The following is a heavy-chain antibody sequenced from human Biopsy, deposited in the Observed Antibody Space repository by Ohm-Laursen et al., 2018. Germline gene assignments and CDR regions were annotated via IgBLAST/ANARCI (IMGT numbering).Heavy chain of an antibody. D-gene: IGHD1-26*01. CDR3: ARDVVGRGASFFDF. CDR2: ISVYNGNT. J-gene: IGHJ4*02. CDR1: GSTFGNYG. V-gene: IGHV1-18*01. Sequence: ASVTVSCKAYGSTFGNYGISWVRQAPGQGLERMGWISVYNGNTDYPHKFQGRVTLTTDTSTSTAYMELRSLTSDDTAIYYCARDVVGRGASFFDFWGQGTSVTVSS.